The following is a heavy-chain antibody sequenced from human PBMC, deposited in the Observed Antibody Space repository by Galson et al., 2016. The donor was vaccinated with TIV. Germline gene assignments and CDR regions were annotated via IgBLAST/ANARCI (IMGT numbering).Heavy chain of an antibody. CDR2: IHTSGSL. D-gene: IGHD2-2*01. Sequence: TLSLTCAVSGGSISSGSQYWSWIRRPAGKAPEWIGRIHTSGSLNYNPSLESRVTISMDTSKNQISLRLSSVTAADTAIYYCARDRPAVVGPLDRGQGTLVTVSS. CDR1: GGSISSGSQY. V-gene: IGHV4-61*02. CDR3: ARDRPAVVGPLD. J-gene: IGHJ4*02.